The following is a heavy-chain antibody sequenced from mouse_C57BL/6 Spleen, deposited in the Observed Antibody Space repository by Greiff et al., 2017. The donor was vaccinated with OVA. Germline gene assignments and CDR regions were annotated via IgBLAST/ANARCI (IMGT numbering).Heavy chain of an antibody. CDR3: ARENYGNYVDWYFDV. Sequence: EVKLVESGGGLVKPGGSLKLSCAASGFTFSDYGMHWVRQAPEKGLEWVAYISSGSSTIYYAATVKGRFTISRDNAKNTLFLQMTSLRSEDTAMYYCARENYGNYVDWYFDVWGTGTTVTVSS. J-gene: IGHJ1*03. D-gene: IGHD2-1*01. CDR2: ISSGSSTI. V-gene: IGHV5-17*01. CDR1: GFTFSDYG.